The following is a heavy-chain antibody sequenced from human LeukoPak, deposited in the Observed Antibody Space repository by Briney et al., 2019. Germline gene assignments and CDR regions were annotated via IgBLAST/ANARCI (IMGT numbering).Heavy chain of an antibody. CDR2: INPNSGGT. CDR1: GYTFTGYY. Sequence: ASVKVSCKASGYTFTGYYMHWVRQAPGQGLEWMGWINPNSGGTNYAQKFQGRVTMTRDTSISTAYMELSRLRSDDTAVYYCARDRDSSSPSSFEHWGQGTLVTVSS. V-gene: IGHV1-2*02. D-gene: IGHD6-6*01. J-gene: IGHJ1*01. CDR3: ARDRDSSSPSSFEH.